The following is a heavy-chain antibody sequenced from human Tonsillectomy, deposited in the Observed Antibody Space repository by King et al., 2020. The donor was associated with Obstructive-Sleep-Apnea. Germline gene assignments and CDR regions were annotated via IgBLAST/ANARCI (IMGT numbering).Heavy chain of an antibody. CDR1: GVSLITSGVG. V-gene: IGHV2-5*02. D-gene: IGHD6-19*01. J-gene: IGHJ4*02. CDR3: AHRSSGGPSGFDY. CDR2: IYWDDDK. Sequence: ITLKESGPTLVKPTQTLTLTCTFSGVSLITSGVGVGWVRQAPGKALEWPALIYWDDDKRYSPSLKSRRTITKDTSENLVVLTMTHMDPVDTATYYCAHRSSGGPSGFDYWGQGTLVTVSS.